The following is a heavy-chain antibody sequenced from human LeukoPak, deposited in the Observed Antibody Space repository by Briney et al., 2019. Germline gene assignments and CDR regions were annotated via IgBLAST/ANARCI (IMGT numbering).Heavy chain of an antibody. V-gene: IGHV3-48*03. D-gene: IGHD6-13*01. J-gene: IGHJ4*02. CDR1: GFTFSSYE. Sequence: GGSLRLSCAASGFTFSSYEMNWVRQAPGEGGEWVSYISHSGSTIYYADSVKGRLTISRDDAKNSLYLQMNSLRAEDTAVYYCARDLMGIAYRGAFYYWGQGTLVTVSS. CDR3: ARDLMGIAYRGAFYY. CDR2: ISHSGSTI.